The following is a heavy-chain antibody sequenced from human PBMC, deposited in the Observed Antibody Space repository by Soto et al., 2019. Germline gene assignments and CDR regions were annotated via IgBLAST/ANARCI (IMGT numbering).Heavy chain of an antibody. CDR1: GGSISSYY. J-gene: IGHJ4*02. CDR2: IYYSGST. CDR3: ARDRRDIVATTTAGSSIGFDY. D-gene: IGHD5-12*01. V-gene: IGHV4-59*01. Sequence: SETMSLTCTVAGGSISSYYLSWIRQPPGKGLEWIGYIYYSGSTNYNPSLKSRVTISVDTSKNQFSLKLSSVTAADTAVYYCARDRRDIVATTTAGSSIGFDYWGQGTLVTVSS.